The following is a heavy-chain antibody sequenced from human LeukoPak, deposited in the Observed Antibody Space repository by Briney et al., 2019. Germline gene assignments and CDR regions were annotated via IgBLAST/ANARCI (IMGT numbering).Heavy chain of an antibody. D-gene: IGHD4-17*01. Sequence: PSETLSLTCTVSGGSISSSTHYWGWIRQPPGKGLEWIGSIYYSGSTYYNPSLKSRVTISVDTSKNQFSLKLSSVTAADTAVYYCAIFYGDYDYFDYWGQGTLVTVSS. V-gene: IGHV4-39*01. CDR1: GGSISSSTHY. CDR2: IYYSGST. CDR3: AIFYGDYDYFDY. J-gene: IGHJ4*02.